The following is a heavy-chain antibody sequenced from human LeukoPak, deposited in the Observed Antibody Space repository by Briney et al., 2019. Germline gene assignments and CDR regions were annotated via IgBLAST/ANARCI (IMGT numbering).Heavy chain of an antibody. Sequence: SVKVSCKASGGTFSSYAISWVRQAPGQGLEWMGGIIPIFGTANYAQKFQGRVTITADKSTSTAYMELSSLRSEDTAVYYRARDKGGSYGHAFDIWGQGTMVTVSS. J-gene: IGHJ3*02. CDR2: IIPIFGTA. CDR1: GGTFSSYA. D-gene: IGHD1-26*01. V-gene: IGHV1-69*06. CDR3: ARDKGGSYGHAFDI.